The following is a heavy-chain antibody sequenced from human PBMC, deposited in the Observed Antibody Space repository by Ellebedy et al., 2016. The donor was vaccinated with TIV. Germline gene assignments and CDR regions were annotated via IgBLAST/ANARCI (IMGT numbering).Heavy chain of an antibody. CDR1: GFTFS. CDR2: ISYDGTTK. Sequence: GGSLRLSCAASGFTFSNWVRQAPGKGLEWVGLISYDGTTKYYADSVKGRFTISRDNSKNTVYLQMNSLRGEDTALYYCARERPSLDCWGQGTLVTVSS. CDR3: ARERPSLDC. V-gene: IGHV3-30-3*01. J-gene: IGHJ4*02. D-gene: IGHD3-16*02.